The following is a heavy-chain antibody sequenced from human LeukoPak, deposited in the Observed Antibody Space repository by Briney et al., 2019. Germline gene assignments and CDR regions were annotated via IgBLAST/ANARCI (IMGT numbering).Heavy chain of an antibody. CDR1: GGTFSSYA. Sequence: SVKVSCKASGGTFSSYAISWVRQAPGQGLEWMGRIIPILGIANYAQKFQGRVTITADKSTSTAYMELSSLRSEDTAVYYCAREVERNVRWGSSWYYFDYWGQGTLVTVSS. CDR3: AREVERNVRWGSSWYYFDY. J-gene: IGHJ4*02. V-gene: IGHV1-69*04. CDR2: IIPILGIA. D-gene: IGHD6-13*01.